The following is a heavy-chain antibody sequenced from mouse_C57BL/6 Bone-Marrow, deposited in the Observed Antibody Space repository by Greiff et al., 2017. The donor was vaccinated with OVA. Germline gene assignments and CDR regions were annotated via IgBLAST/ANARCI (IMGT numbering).Heavy chain of an antibody. CDR3: ARGGDGYPFYAMDY. D-gene: IGHD2-3*01. V-gene: IGHV1-50*01. Sequence: QVQLQQPGAELVKPGASVKLSCKASGYTFTSYWMQWVKQRPGQGLEWFGEIDPSDSYTNYNQKFKGKATLTVDTSSSTAYMQLSSLTSEDSAVYYCARGGDGYPFYAMDYWGQGTSVTVSS. J-gene: IGHJ4*01. CDR2: IDPSDSYT. CDR1: GYTFTSYW.